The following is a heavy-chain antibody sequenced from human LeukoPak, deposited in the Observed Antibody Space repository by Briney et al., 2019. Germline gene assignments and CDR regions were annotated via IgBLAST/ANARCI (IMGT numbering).Heavy chain of an antibody. CDR2: IRYDGNDK. J-gene: IGHJ4*02. V-gene: IGHV3-30*02. CDR1: GFTFSSYG. D-gene: IGHD6-13*01. Sequence: GGSLRLSCAASGFTFSSYGMHWVRQAPGKGLEWVAFIRYDGNDKYYADSVKGRFTISRDNSKNTLYLQMNSLTAEDTALYYCAKVGSGWYGVDYWGQGTLVT. CDR3: AKVGSGWYGVDY.